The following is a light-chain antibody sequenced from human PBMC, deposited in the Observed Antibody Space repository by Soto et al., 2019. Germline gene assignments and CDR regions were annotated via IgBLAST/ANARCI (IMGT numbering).Light chain of an antibody. CDR2: GAS. J-gene: IGKJ2*01. Sequence: ETVVTQSPGTLSLSPGERATLSCRASQSVDSNYLAWYQQKGGQAPRLLIYGASTRATGIPDRFSGSGSGTDFTLTISRLEPEDFAVYYCQQYGRSPYTFGQGTKLEIQ. CDR1: QSVDSNY. V-gene: IGKV3-20*01. CDR3: QQYGRSPYT.